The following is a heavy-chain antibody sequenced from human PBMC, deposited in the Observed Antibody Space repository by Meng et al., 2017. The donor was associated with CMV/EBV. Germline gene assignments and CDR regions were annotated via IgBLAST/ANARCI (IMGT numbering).Heavy chain of an antibody. V-gene: IGHV3-30*02. D-gene: IGHD4-17*01. Sequence: GGSLRLSCAASGFTFSSYGMHWVRQAPGKGLDWVAFIRYDGSNRYYADSVKGRFTISRDNSKNTLYLQMNSLRPEDTAVFYCAKDAPSYGVSLSYYYYGMDVWGQGTTVTVSS. CDR3: AKDAPSYGVSLSYYYYGMDV. J-gene: IGHJ6*02. CDR2: IRYDGSNR. CDR1: GFTFSSYG.